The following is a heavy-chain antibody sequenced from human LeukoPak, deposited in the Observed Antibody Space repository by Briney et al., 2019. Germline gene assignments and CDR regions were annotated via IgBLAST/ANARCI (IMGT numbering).Heavy chain of an antibody. V-gene: IGHV3-21*01. CDR2: ISSSSSYI. J-gene: IGHJ4*02. Sequence: GGSLRLSCAASGFTFSSYTMNWVRQAPGKGLEWVSSISSSSSYIDHADSVKGRFTISRDNAKNSLYLQMNSPRAEDTAVYYCAKGGGVVVSSHFDYWGRGTLVTVSS. D-gene: IGHD2-21*01. CDR3: AKGGGVVVSSHFDY. CDR1: GFTFSSYT.